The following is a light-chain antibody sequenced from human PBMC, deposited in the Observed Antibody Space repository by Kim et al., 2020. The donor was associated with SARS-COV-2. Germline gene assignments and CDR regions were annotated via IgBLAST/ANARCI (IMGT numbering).Light chain of an antibody. CDR2: ASS. CDR1: HGIRYV. J-gene: IGKJ2*01. Sequence: IQMTQSPSSLSASVGDRVTIICRASHGIRYVLGWYQQKPGEAPKLLIYASSNFETGVPSRFSGSASGREFTLTISGLQPEDFATYYCLKDYDYPYTCGRGTKLEI. CDR3: LKDYDYPYT. V-gene: IGKV1-6*01.